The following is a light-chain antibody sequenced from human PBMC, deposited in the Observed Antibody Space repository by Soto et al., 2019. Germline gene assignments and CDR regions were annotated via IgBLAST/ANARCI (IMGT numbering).Light chain of an antibody. CDR1: QSVSSN. CDR3: QQYNNWPSKPLT. Sequence: EIVMTQSPATLSVSPGERATLSCRASQSVSSNLAWYQQKPGQAPRLLIYGASIRATGIPARFSGSGSGTEFTLTISSLQSEDFAVYYCQQYNNWPSKPLTFGPGTKVDIK. J-gene: IGKJ3*01. CDR2: GAS. V-gene: IGKV3D-15*01.